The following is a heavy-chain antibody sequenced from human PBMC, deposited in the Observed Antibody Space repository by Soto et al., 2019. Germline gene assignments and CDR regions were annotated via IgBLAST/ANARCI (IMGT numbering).Heavy chain of an antibody. J-gene: IGHJ6*02. V-gene: IGHV4-39*01. CDR1: GGSIRSSSYY. D-gene: IGHD1-26*01. Sequence: PSETLSLTSAVSGGSIRSSSYYWGWIRQPPGKGLEWIGSMYYTGSTYYHPSLKSRVTISVDTSNNQFSLQLNSVTAADTALYYCARLLREEYCGMDVWGRGTTVTVSS. CDR2: MYYTGST. CDR3: ARLLREEYCGMDV.